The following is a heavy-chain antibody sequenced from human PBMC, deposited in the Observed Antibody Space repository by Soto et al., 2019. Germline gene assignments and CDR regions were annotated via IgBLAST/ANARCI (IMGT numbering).Heavy chain of an antibody. J-gene: IGHJ4*02. CDR2: IYPSDSDT. Sequence: GESLKISCKGSGYNFAGYWIAWVRQMPGKGLELMGIIYPSDSDTRYRPSFQGQVTISADKSISSAYLQWSSLRASDTAMYYCARGGVSTRTFDYWGQGPPVTVSS. CDR3: ARGGVSTRTFDY. V-gene: IGHV5-51*01. D-gene: IGHD3-3*01. CDR1: GYNFAGYW.